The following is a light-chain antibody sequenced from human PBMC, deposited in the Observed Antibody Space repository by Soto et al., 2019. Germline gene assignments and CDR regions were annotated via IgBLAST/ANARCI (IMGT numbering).Light chain of an antibody. J-gene: IGLJ3*02. V-gene: IGLV7-43*01. CDR1: TGAVTSAYY. CDR3: QLYLGGANWV. CDR2: STI. Sequence: QTVVTQEPSLTVSPGGTVTLTCASSTGAVTSAYYPNWFQQKPGQPPRALIYSTINKHSWTPARFSGSLLGGKAALTLSGVQPEDEYEYYCQLYLGGANWVFGGGTKLTGL.